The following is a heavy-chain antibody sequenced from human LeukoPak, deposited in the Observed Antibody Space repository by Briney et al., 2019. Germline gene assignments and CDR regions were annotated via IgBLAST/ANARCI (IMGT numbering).Heavy chain of an antibody. Sequence: GGSLRLSCAASGFTFSSYAMSWVRQAPGRGLEWVSAISGSGGSTYYADSVKGRFTISRDNSKNTLYLQMNSLRAEDTAVYYCAKDWGTRRGSYGLPPDDYWGQGTLVTVSS. D-gene: IGHD1-26*01. J-gene: IGHJ4*02. CDR3: AKDWGTRRGSYGLPPDDY. V-gene: IGHV3-23*01. CDR2: ISGSGGST. CDR1: GFTFSSYA.